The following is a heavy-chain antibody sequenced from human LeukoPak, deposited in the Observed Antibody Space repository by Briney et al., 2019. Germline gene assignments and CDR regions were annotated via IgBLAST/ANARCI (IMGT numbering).Heavy chain of an antibody. V-gene: IGHV5-51*01. J-gene: IGHJ4*02. CDR1: GXSFTTYW. CDR2: IYPSDSDT. CDR3: ARLLGQSPDY. Sequence: GESLKISCKGSGXSFTTYWIGWVRQMPGKGLEWMGIIYPSDSDTRYSPSFQGQVTISADKSISTAYLQWSSLKAWDSAMYYSARLLGQSPDYWGQGTLVTVSS. D-gene: IGHD6-13*01.